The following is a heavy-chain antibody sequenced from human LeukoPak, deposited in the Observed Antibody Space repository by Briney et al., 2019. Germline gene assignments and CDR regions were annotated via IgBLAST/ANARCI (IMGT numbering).Heavy chain of an antibody. CDR2: IYSSGST. D-gene: IGHD3-22*01. J-gene: IGHJ3*02. CDR3: ARGPYSYDSSGAFDI. CDR1: GGSISSSSNY. V-gene: IGHV4-39*07. Sequence: SETLSLTCTVSGGSISSSSNYWGWIRQPPGKTLEWIGSIYSSGSTYYNSSLQSRVIIIIDTPKNHFSLKLSSVTAADTAVHFCARGPYSYDSSGAFDIWGQGTMVTVSS.